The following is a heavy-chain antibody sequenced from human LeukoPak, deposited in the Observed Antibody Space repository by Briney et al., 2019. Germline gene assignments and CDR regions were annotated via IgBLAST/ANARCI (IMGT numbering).Heavy chain of an antibody. V-gene: IGHV4-59*08. CDR1: GGSISSYY. J-gene: IGHJ2*01. CDR2: IYYSGST. Sequence: SETLSLTCTVSGGSISSYYWSWIRQPPGKGLEWIGYIYYSGSTNYNPSLKSRVTISVDTSKSQFSLKLSSVTAADTAVYYCARHESTVTTVGWYFDLWGRGTLVTVSS. CDR3: ARHESTVTTVGWYFDL. D-gene: IGHD4-17*01.